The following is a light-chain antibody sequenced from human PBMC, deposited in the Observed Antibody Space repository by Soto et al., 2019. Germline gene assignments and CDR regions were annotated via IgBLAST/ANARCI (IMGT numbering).Light chain of an antibody. Sequence: QAVLTQPPSMSAAPGQKVTISCSGSSSNIGNNYVSWYQQFPGTAPKLLIYDNNKRPSGIPDRFSGSESGTSATLGITGLQTGDEADYYCGTWDSSLSAVVFGGGTKVTVL. CDR2: DNN. CDR3: GTWDSSLSAVV. J-gene: IGLJ2*01. V-gene: IGLV1-51*01. CDR1: SSNIGNNY.